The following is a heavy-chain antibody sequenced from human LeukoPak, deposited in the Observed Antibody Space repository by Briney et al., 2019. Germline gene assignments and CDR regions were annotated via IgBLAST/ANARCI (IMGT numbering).Heavy chain of an antibody. CDR2: ISSSGSTI. CDR1: GFTFSDYY. J-gene: IGHJ3*02. CDR3: AREDCSSTSCYHAFDI. Sequence: GGSLRLSCAASGFTFSDYYMSWIRQAPGKGLEWVSYISSSGSTIYYADSVKGRFTISRDNAKNSLYLQMNSLRAEDTAVYYCAREDCSSTSCYHAFDIWGQGTMVTVSS. V-gene: IGHV3-11*04. D-gene: IGHD2-2*01.